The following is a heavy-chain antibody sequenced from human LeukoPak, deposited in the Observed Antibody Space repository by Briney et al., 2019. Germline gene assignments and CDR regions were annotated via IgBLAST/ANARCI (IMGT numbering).Heavy chain of an antibody. D-gene: IGHD3-9*01. V-gene: IGHV3-7*01. CDR3: AKDGDGYHN. CDR1: GFSFSTYA. J-gene: IGHJ4*02. Sequence: PGTSLRLSCAASGFSFSTYAMSWVRQAPGKGLEWVANIKEDGSAQYYADSVKGRFTISRDNTKNSLYLQMNSLTAEDTAMYYCAKDGDGYHNWGQGALVTVSS. CDR2: IKEDGSAQ.